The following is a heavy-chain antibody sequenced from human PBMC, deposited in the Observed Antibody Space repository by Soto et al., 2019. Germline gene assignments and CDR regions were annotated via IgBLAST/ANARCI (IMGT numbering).Heavy chain of an antibody. D-gene: IGHD3-10*01. Sequence: QVQLVQSGAEVKKPGSSVKVSCKASGDTFNFYTISWVRQAPGQGLEWMGRIIPMLGMSNYAQKFQDRVRIIADKPTSTAYMQLSRLRSEDTAIYCCATSYGSVSRPFDYWGQGPLVTVSS. V-gene: IGHV1-69*02. CDR3: ATSYGSVSRPFDY. CDR2: IIPMLGMS. CDR1: GDTFNFYT. J-gene: IGHJ4*02.